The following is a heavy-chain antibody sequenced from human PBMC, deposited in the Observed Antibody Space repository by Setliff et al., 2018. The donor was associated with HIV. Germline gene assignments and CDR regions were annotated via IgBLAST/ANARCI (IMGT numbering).Heavy chain of an antibody. CDR1: TGSVSRSDYY. J-gene: IGHJ4*02. CDR2: IYWSGLT. V-gene: IGHV4-39*01. Sequence: SETLSLTCTVSTGSVSRSDYYWGWIRQTPGKGLEWIGSIYWSGLTFYNPSLKSRVTISVDTSKNQFSLRLNSVTAADTAVYYCASDISPDDRYNRLHYFDCGGQGTLVTVSS. CDR3: ASDISPDDRYNRLHYFDC. D-gene: IGHD1-1*01.